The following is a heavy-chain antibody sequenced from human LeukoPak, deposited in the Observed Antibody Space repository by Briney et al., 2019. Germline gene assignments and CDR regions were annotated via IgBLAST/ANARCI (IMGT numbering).Heavy chain of an antibody. V-gene: IGHV1-2*06. CDR1: GYSFTDYY. CDR3: ALLWFGELWTKDY. J-gene: IGHJ4*02. D-gene: IGHD3-10*01. CDR2: IIPKRGGT. Sequence: ASVKVSCKASGYSFTDYYIHWVRQAPGQGLEWMGRIIPKRGGTNYAQKFQGRVTLTRDTSISTAHMELSRLTSDDTAVYYCALLWFGELWTKDYWGQGTLVTVSS.